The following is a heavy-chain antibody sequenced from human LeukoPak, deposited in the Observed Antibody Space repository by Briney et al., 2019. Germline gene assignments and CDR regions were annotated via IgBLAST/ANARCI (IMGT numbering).Heavy chain of an antibody. V-gene: IGHV1-18*01. J-gene: IGHJ4*02. CDR1: GYTFTKYG. CDR2: ISTYNGNT. CDR3: ARGDDYGDYWGLY. Sequence: GASVKVSCKASGYTFTKYGITWVRQAPGQGLEWMGWISTYNGNTNYAQKLQGRVTMTTDTSTSTAYMELRSLKSDDAAVYYCARGDDYGDYWGLYWGQGTLVTVSS. D-gene: IGHD4-17*01.